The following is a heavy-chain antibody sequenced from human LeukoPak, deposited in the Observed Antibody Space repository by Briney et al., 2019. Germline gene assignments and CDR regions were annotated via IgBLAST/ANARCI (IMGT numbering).Heavy chain of an antibody. V-gene: IGHV3-30*18. CDR1: GFTLSSYG. D-gene: IGHD5-24*01. Sequence: GRAPKLSCAASGFTLSSYGMDWGRPAPSKGPGWGAVISYDGGNKYYADSVKGRFTISRDNSKNTLYLQMNSLRAEDTAVYYCAKDDGPRVEWPFDYWGQGTLVTVSS. CDR3: AKDDGPRVEWPFDY. J-gene: IGHJ4*02. CDR2: ISYDGGNK.